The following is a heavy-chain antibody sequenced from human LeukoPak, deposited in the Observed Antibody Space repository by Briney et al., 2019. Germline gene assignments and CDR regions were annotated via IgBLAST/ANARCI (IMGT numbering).Heavy chain of an antibody. Sequence: PGVSLRLPYTASGLTFSSYWVHCLRQAPGKALVWVSRINSDGSSTGYADSVQGRFIIARDNAKNTLYLQMNSLRAEDTAVYYCAREIPYYPDYWGRGTLVTVSS. CDR2: INSDGSST. J-gene: IGHJ4*02. CDR1: GLTFSSYW. D-gene: IGHD3-10*01. CDR3: AREIPYYPDY. V-gene: IGHV3-74*01.